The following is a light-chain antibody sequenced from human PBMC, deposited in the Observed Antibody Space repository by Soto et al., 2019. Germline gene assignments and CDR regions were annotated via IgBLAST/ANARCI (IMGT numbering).Light chain of an antibody. Sequence: QSVLTQPPSVSGAPGQRVTISCTGSSSNIGAGRDVHWYRQLPGAAPKFLISASNHRPSGVPDRFSFSKSGASASLAITGLRAEDEGDDVYQSYGTSLSGLYVFGTGTKLTVL. CDR2: ASN. CDR1: SSNIGAGRD. CDR3: QSYGTSLSGLYV. J-gene: IGLJ1*01. V-gene: IGLV1-40*01.